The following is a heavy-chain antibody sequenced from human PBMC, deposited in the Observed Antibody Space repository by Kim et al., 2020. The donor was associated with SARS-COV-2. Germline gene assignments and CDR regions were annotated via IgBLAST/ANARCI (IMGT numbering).Heavy chain of an antibody. J-gene: IGHJ4*02. Sequence: TYYPDTEKGRFTISRANSKNTLYLQICSLRAGDTAVYYCAPSGTADFDHWGQGALVTVSS. V-gene: IGHV3-23*01. CDR2: T. D-gene: IGHD2-8*02. CDR3: APSGTADFDH.